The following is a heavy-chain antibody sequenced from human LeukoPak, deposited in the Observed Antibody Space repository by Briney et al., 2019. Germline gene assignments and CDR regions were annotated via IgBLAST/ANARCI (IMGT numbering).Heavy chain of an antibody. V-gene: IGHV3-48*03. CDR2: ISSSGSTI. D-gene: IGHD6-19*01. CDR1: GFTFSSYE. J-gene: IGHJ4*02. Sequence: PGGSLRLSCAASGFTFSSYEMNWVRQAPGKGLEWVSYISSSGSTIYYADSVKGRFTISRDNAKNSLYLQMNSLRAEDTAVYYCARVVGGWSHLDYWGQGTLVTVSS. CDR3: ARVVGGWSHLDY.